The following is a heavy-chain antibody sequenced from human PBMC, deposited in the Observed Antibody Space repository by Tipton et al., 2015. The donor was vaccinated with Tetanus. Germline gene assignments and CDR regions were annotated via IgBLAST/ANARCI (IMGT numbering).Heavy chain of an antibody. V-gene: IGHV4-39*07. CDR3: ARFLAYCGGDCYPAFDP. D-gene: IGHD2-21*02. J-gene: IGHJ5*02. Sequence: LRLSCTVSGGSISSSSYYWGWIRQPPGKGLEWIGSIYYSGSTYYNPSLKSRVTISVDTSKNQFSLKLSSVTAADTAVYYCARFLAYCGGDCYPAFDPWGQGTLVTVSS. CDR1: GGSISSSSYY. CDR2: IYYSGST.